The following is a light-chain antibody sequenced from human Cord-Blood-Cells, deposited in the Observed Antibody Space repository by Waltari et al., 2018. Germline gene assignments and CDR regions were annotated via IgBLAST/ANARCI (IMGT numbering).Light chain of an antibody. V-gene: IGLV2-23*01. CDR3: CSYAGSRV. CDR1: SSDVGSYNL. CDR2: EGS. Sequence: QSALTQPASVSGSPGQSINISCTGTSSDVGSYNLVSWYQQHPGKAPKLMIYEGSKRPSGVSNRFSGSKSGNTASLTISGLQAEDEADYYCCSYAGSRVFGGGTKLTVL. J-gene: IGLJ3*02.